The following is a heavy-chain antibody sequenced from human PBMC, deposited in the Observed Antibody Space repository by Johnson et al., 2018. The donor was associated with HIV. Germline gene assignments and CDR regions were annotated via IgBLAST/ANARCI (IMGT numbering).Heavy chain of an antibody. Sequence: VQLVESGGGVVQPGRSLRLPCAASGFTFSSYWMSWVRQAPGKGLEWVANIKQDGSEKYYVDSVKGRFTISRDNAKNSLYLQMNSLRAEDTAVYYCARGGSSRNPAFDIWGQGTMVTVSS. CDR1: GFTFSSYW. D-gene: IGHD1-26*01. V-gene: IGHV3-7*01. J-gene: IGHJ3*02. CDR2: IKQDGSEK. CDR3: ARGGSSRNPAFDI.